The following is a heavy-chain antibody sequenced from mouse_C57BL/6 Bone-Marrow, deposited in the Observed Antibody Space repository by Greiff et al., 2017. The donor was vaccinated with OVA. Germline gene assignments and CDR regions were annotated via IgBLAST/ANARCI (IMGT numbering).Heavy chain of an antibody. CDR3: ARWDGSSLWYFDV. J-gene: IGHJ1*03. CDR2: IYPRSGNT. CDR1: GYTFTSYG. Sequence: VQLQQSGAELARPGASVKLSCKASGYTFTSYGISWVKQRTGQGLEWIGEIYPRSGNTYYNEKFKGKATLTADKSSSTAYMELRSLTSEDSAVYFCARWDGSSLWYFDVWGTGTTVTVSS. D-gene: IGHD1-1*01. V-gene: IGHV1-81*01.